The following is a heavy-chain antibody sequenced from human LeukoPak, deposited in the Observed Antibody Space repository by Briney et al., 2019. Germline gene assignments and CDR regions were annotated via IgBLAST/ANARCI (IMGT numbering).Heavy chain of an antibody. J-gene: IGHJ4*02. Sequence: GGSLRLSCAASGFTFSGYPMIWVRQAPGKGLEWVSGMSGNGGNTYYADSVKGRFTISRDNSKNTLYVQMNSLRAEDTAVYYCAKSMVRGVIPFDYWGQGTLVTVSS. D-gene: IGHD3-10*01. CDR2: MSGNGGNT. CDR3: AKSMVRGVIPFDY. CDR1: GFTFSGYP. V-gene: IGHV3-23*01.